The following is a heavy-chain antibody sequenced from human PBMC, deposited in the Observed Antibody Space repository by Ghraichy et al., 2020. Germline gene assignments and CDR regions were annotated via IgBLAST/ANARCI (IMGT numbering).Heavy chain of an antibody. D-gene: IGHD3-10*01. CDR1: GFPFSTYW. CDR3: TTRVAGSYYFDS. V-gene: IGHV3-7*03. J-gene: IGHJ4*02. CDR2: IKANGGEI. Sequence: GGSLRLSCAASGFPFSTYWMSWVRQAPGKGPVWVATIKANGGEISYVDSVKGRFTISRDNAKSSLYLQMNSLRAEDTAIYYCTTRVAGSYYFDSWGQGTLVTVSS.